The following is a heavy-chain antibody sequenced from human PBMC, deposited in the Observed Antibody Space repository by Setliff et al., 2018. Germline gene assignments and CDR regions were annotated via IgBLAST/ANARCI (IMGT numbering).Heavy chain of an antibody. CDR1: GYTFTSYG. V-gene: IGHV1-18*01. CDR2: ISVYNGKT. Sequence: ASVKVSCKASGYTFTSYGFSWVRQAPGQGLEWMGWISVYNGKTKYAQKFQGRVTMTTDTSTRTAYMEVTSLRSDDTAVYYCARGLGGAWVWFDPWGQGTLVTVSS. D-gene: IGHD2-15*01. J-gene: IGHJ5*02. CDR3: ARGLGGAWVWFDP.